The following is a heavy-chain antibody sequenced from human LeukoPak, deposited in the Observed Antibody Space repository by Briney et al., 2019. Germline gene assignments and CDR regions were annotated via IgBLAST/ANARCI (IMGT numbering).Heavy chain of an antibody. CDR2: ISYDGSNE. Sequence: PGRSLRLSCAASGFTFSSYAMHWVRQAPGKGLEWVAIISYDGSNEYYADSVKGRFTISRDNSKNTLYLQMNSLRADDTAVYYCARNTYCSSTICYRDYGMDVWGKGTTVTVSS. V-gene: IGHV3-30*04. CDR3: ARNTYCSSTICYRDYGMDV. CDR1: GFTFSSYA. J-gene: IGHJ6*04. D-gene: IGHD2-2*01.